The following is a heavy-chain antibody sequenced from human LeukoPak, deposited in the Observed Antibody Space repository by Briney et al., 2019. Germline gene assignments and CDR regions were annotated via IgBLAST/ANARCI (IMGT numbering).Heavy chain of an antibody. CDR3: ARVKYDIVTGYYIPHAFDI. Sequence: ASVKVSCKTSGYSFITYGISWVRQTPGQGLERMGWITAYNGNRKYAQKVQDRVTMTTDTSTSTAYMELRSLRADDTAVYYCARVKYDIVTGYYIPHAFDIWGQGTMVTVSS. D-gene: IGHD3-9*01. CDR2: ITAYNGNR. V-gene: IGHV1-18*01. J-gene: IGHJ3*02. CDR1: GYSFITYG.